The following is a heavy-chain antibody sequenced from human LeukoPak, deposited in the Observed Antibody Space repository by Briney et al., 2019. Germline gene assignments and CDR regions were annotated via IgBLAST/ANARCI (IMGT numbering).Heavy chain of an antibody. CDR3: AKDRSIGTYYTFDH. Sequence: KPGGSLRLSCEASGFTFNNYVMTWVRQAPGKGLEWVSSISASAAMTYYADSVEGRFTVSRDNSNNRLYLQMSGLTAADTAVYYCAKDRSIGTYYTFDHWGQGTLVTVSS. J-gene: IGHJ4*02. CDR2: ISASAAMT. D-gene: IGHD1-26*01. CDR1: GFTFNNYV. V-gene: IGHV3-23*01.